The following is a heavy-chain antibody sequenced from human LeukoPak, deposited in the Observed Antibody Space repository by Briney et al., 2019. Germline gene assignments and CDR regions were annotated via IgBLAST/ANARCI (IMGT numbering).Heavy chain of an antibody. CDR3: GSGGLWWTLNPDY. CDR2: ISDLGYDT. V-gene: IGHV3-23*01. CDR1: GFTFGNYP. J-gene: IGHJ4*02. D-gene: IGHD2-21*01. Sequence: GGSLRLSCAASGFTFGNYPMTWVRQAPGKGLEWVAGISDLGYDTNYADSVKGRFTVSRDNSKNTLDLQMNSLRAEDTALYFCGSGGLWWTLNPDYWGQGILVTVSS.